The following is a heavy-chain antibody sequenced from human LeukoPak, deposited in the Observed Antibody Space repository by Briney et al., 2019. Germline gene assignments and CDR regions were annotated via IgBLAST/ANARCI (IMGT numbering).Heavy chain of an antibody. V-gene: IGHV4-59*01. Sequence: SETLSLTWTVSGGSISSYYRSWMRQPPGKGLEWIGYIYYSGSTSYNPSLKSRVTISVDTSKKQFSLKLSSVTAADTAFYYCARYIVSYPHDAFDIWGQGTMVTVSS. D-gene: IGHD1-26*01. CDR2: IYYSGST. CDR3: ARYIVSYPHDAFDI. CDR1: GGSISSYY. J-gene: IGHJ3*02.